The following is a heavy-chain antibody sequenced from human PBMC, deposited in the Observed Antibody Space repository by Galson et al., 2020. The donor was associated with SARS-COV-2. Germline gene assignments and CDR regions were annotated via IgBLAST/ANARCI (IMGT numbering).Heavy chain of an antibody. CDR1: GGSISSGGYY. V-gene: IGHV4-31*03. J-gene: IGHJ4*02. Sequence: SETLSLTCTVSGGSISSGGYYWSWIRQHPGKGLEWIGYIYYSGSTYYNPSLKSRVTISVDTSKNQFSLKLSSVTAADTAVYYCARDGGRYCSSTSCSFDYWGQGTLVTVSS. D-gene: IGHD2-2*01. CDR3: ARDGGRYCSSTSCSFDY. CDR2: IYYSGST.